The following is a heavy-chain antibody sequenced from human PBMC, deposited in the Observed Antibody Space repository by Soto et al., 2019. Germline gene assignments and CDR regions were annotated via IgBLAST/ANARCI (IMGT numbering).Heavy chain of an antibody. CDR1: GYSISTGYS. D-gene: IGHD2-2*01. CDR2: IYHSGNT. V-gene: IGHV4-38-2*01. Sequence: SETLSLTCAVSGYSISTGYSWVWIRQPPGKGLEWLGNIYHSGNTYYNPSLKSRITISIDTAKNHLSLNLASVTATDTAMYFCGRVYCTTTSCFLNGVDIWGQGTKVTVYS. J-gene: IGHJ6*02. CDR3: GRVYCTTTSCFLNGVDI.